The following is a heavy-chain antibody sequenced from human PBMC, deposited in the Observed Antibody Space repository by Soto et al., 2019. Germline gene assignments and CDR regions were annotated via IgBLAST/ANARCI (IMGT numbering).Heavy chain of an antibody. D-gene: IGHD4-17*01. CDR2: ISSSSSYI. CDR3: ALTYGDYISFDY. CDR1: GFTFSSYS. Sequence: KPGGSLRLSCAASGFTFSSYSMNWVRQAPGKGLEWVSSISSSSSYIYYADSVKGRFTISRDNAKNSLYLQMNSLRAEDTAVYYCALTYGDYISFDYWGQGTLVTVSS. J-gene: IGHJ4*02. V-gene: IGHV3-21*01.